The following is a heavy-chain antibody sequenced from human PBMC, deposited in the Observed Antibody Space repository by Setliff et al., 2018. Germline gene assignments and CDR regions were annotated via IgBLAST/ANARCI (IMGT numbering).Heavy chain of an antibody. J-gene: IGHJ4*02. D-gene: IGHD1-1*01. CDR3: ARTGTYRYFDH. CDR2: IHHSGNT. CDR1: GFSISSGYY. V-gene: IGHV4-38-2*01. Sequence: PSETLSLTCAVSGFSISSGYYWGWIRQPPGKGLEWIVNIHHSGNTYYNASLKSRVIISVDTAQNQFSLSLSSVTAADTAVYYCARTGTYRYFDHWGQGTLVTVSS.